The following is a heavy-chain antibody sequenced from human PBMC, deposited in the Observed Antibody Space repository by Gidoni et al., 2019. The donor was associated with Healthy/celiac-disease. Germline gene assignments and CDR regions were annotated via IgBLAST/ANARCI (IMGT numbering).Heavy chain of an antibody. J-gene: IGHJ1*01. CDR1: VGTFSSYA. CDR2: IIPIFGTA. CDR3: ARAPWSSSWLEYFQH. V-gene: IGHV1-69*01. D-gene: IGHD6-13*01. Sequence: QVQLVQSGAEVKKPGSSVKVSCKASVGTFSSYAISWVRQAPGQGLEWMGGIIPIFGTANYAQKFQGRVTITADESTSTAYMELSSLRSEDTAVYYCARAPWSSSWLEYFQHWGQGTLVTVSS.